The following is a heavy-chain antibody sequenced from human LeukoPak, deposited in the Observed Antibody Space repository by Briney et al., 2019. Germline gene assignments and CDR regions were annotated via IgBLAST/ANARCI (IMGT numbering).Heavy chain of an antibody. CDR2: IYRSGST. J-gene: IGHJ4*02. CDR1: GYSISSGYY. Sequence: PSETLSLTCTVSGYSISSGYYWGWIRQPPGKGLEWIGTIYRSGSTYYNPSLKRRVTISVDTSRNQFSLQLSSVTAADTAVYYCARNAGVYTKPSDYWGQGTLVTVSS. V-gene: IGHV4-38-2*02. CDR3: ARNAGVYTKPSDY. D-gene: IGHD5/OR15-5a*01.